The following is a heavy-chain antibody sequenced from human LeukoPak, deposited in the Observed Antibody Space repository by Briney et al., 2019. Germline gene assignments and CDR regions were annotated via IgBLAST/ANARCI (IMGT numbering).Heavy chain of an antibody. CDR2: IHTSGST. CDR1: GGSISSSSYY. J-gene: IGHJ4*02. CDR3: VRPGQSGWWIYFNY. D-gene: IGHD3-3*01. V-gene: IGHV4-61*05. Sequence: SETLSLTCSVSGGSISSSSYYWGWIRQSPGKGLEWIGFIHTSGSTNYNPSLKSRVTMSVDTSKNQFSLRLTSATAADTAVYYCVRPGQSGWWIYFNYWGQGTVVTVSS.